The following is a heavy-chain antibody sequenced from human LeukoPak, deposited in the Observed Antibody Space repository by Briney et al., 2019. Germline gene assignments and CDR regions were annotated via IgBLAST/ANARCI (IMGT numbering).Heavy chain of an antibody. CDR1: GFTFSNYW. V-gene: IGHV3-74*01. D-gene: IGHD1-26*01. Sequence: GGSLRLSCAASGFTFSNYWMHWVRQAPGKGLVWVSRINTDGGITIYADSVKGRFTISRDNAKNTLNLQMNSLRAEDTAVYYCARVSDGSFYINYWGQGTLVTVSS. J-gene: IGHJ4*02. CDR3: ARVSDGSFYINY. CDR2: INTDGGIT.